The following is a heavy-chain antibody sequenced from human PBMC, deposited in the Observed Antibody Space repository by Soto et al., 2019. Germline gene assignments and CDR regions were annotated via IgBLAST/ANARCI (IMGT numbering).Heavy chain of an antibody. CDR3: ARDLSWGSNWYYYMDV. CDR1: GFILSDCA. D-gene: IGHD7-27*01. Sequence: EVQLVESGGGLVQPGGSLRLSCATSGFILSDCAMNWVRQAPGKGLEWVSYISSSSSVIDYADSVKGRVTVSRDNARNSLYLQLTSLRAEDTAVYYCARDLSWGSNWYYYMDVWGKGTTVTVSS. J-gene: IGHJ6*03. V-gene: IGHV3-48*01. CDR2: ISSSSSVI.